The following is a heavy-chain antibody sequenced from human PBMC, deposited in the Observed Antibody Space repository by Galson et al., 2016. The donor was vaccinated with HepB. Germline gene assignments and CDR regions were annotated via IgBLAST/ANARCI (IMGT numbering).Heavy chain of an antibody. J-gene: IGHJ4*02. Sequence: SLRLSCAASGFTFRNSVMHWVRQTPGKGLEWVAVMSYDGSYKFYADSVKGRYTISRDSSRNTMYLQMKSLEDDDTAFYYCVGGVYNVLTGFHRGYFDYWGQGTLGTVSS. CDR3: VGGVYNVLTGFHRGYFDY. CDR2: MSYDGSYK. CDR1: GFTFRNSV. V-gene: IGHV3-33*01. D-gene: IGHD3-9*01.